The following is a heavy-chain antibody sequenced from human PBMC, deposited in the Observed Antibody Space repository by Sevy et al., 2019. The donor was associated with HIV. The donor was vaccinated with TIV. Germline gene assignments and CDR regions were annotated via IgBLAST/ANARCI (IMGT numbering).Heavy chain of an antibody. CDR3: AKGRAELLSIYYYHGMDV. J-gene: IGHJ6*02. CDR2: ISYDGSNK. Sequence: GGSLRLSCAASGFTFSSFGMHWVRQAPGKGLEWVAVISYDGSNKYYADSVKGRFTISRDNSKNTLYLQMNSLRAEDTAVYYCAKGRAELLSIYYYHGMDVWGQRTTVTVSS. D-gene: IGHD1-26*01. CDR1: GFTFSSFG. V-gene: IGHV3-30*18.